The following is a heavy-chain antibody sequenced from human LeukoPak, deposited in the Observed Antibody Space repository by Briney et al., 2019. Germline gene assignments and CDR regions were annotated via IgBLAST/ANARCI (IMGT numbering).Heavy chain of an antibody. CDR1: GGSFSGYY. CDR3: ARLWSSDY. CDR2: INHSGST. Sequence: SETLSLTCAVYGGSFSGYYWSWIRQPPGKGLEWIGEINHSGSTNYNPSLKSRVTISVDTSQNQFSLKLGSVTAADTAVYYCARLWSSDYWGQGTLVTVSS. J-gene: IGHJ4*02. V-gene: IGHV4-34*01. D-gene: IGHD3-3*01.